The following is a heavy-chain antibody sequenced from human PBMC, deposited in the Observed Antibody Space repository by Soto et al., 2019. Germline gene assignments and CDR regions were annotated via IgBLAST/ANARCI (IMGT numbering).Heavy chain of an antibody. CDR2: IIPISGRT. J-gene: IGHJ4*02. Sequence: QVQLLQSGAEVKRSGSSVKVSCEASGGTFSSLGFTWVRQDPGQGLEWMGGIIPISGRTTFAQKFQGRVTITADESTRATYMELTTLTSDDTAMYYCATRGTQGRWLEFADYWGQGTLVTVSS. CDR3: ATRGTQGRWLEFADY. V-gene: IGHV1-69*01. D-gene: IGHD5-12*01. CDR1: GGTFSSLG.